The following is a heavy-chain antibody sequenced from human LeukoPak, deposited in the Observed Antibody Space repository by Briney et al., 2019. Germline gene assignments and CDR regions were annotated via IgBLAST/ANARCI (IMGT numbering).Heavy chain of an antibody. V-gene: IGHV3-33*05. J-gene: IGHJ3*02. CDR2: ISNDGSRK. Sequence: PGGSLRLSCAASGFTFSSYGMHWVRQAPGKGLEWVAIISNDGSRKYYAHSVEGRFTISRDNSKNTLYLRMNSLRVEDTAVYYCAKDLYNWNDGASDIWGQGTMVTVSS. CDR3: AKDLYNWNDGASDI. D-gene: IGHD1-1*01. CDR1: GFTFSSYG.